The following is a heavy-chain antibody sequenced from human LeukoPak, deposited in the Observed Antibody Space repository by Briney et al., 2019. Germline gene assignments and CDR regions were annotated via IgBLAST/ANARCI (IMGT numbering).Heavy chain of an antibody. D-gene: IGHD3-10*01. V-gene: IGHV4-34*01. J-gene: IGHJ4*02. CDR2: INHSGST. CDR3: ARGRGHY. CDR1: GGSFSGYY. Sequence: SETLSLTCAVYGGSFSGYYWSWIRQPPGKGLEWIGEINHSGSTNYNPSLKSRVTISVDTSKNQFSLKLSSVTAADTAVYYCARGRGHYWGQGTLVTVSS.